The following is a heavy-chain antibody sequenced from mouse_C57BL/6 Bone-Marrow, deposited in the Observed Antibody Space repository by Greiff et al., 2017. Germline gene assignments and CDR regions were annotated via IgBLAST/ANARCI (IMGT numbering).Heavy chain of an antibody. J-gene: IGHJ3*01. D-gene: IGHD2-4*01. V-gene: IGHV1-15*01. CDR1: GYTFTDYE. CDR3: TRCYDYGGSWFAD. Sequence: QVQLQQSGAELVRPGASVTLSCTASGYTFTDYEMHWVKQTPVHGLEWIGAIDPETGGTAYNQTFQGKAILTADTSSSTAYMELRSLTSEDSAVYYCTRCYDYGGSWFADWGQGTMVTVSA. CDR2: IDPETGGT.